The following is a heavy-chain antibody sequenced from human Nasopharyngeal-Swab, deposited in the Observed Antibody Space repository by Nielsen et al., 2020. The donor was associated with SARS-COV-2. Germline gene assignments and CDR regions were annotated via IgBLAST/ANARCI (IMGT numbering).Heavy chain of an antibody. D-gene: IGHD1-14*01. V-gene: IGHV3-23*01. CDR2: ISGSDGSA. CDR1: GFTFSSYA. Sequence: GESLKISCAASGFTFSSYAMSWVRQAPGKGLEWVSTISGSDGSAYYADSVKGRFTISRDNSRHTLCLQMNSTRAEDTAVYYCERIRTGAYFDYWGQGTLVTVSS. J-gene: IGHJ4*02. CDR3: ERIRTGAYFDY.